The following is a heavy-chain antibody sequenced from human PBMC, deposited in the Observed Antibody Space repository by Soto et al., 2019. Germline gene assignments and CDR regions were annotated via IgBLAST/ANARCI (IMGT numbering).Heavy chain of an antibody. CDR2: VNPNSGNT. D-gene: IGHD6-6*01. Sequence: GASVKVSCKASGYTFTSYDINWVRQATGQGLEWMGWVNPNSGNTGYAQKFQGRVTMTRNTSISTAYMELSSLRSEDTAVYYCARIFARRGATSSSWIYYYYGMDVWG. CDR1: GYTFTSYD. J-gene: IGHJ6*02. CDR3: ARIFARRGATSSSWIYYYYGMDV. V-gene: IGHV1-8*01.